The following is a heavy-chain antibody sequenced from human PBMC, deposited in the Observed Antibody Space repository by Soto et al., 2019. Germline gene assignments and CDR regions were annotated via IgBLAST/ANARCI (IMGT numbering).Heavy chain of an antibody. CDR2: IYYSGST. CDR1: GGSISSSSYY. CDR3: ATPGSNDTVVVPAAMPDLYYMDV. J-gene: IGHJ6*03. D-gene: IGHD2-2*01. V-gene: IGHV4-39*01. Sequence: QLQLQESGPGLVKPSETLSLTCTVSGGSISSSSYYWGWIRQPPGKGLEWIGSIYYSGSTYYNPSLNSRVTLSVDPSNHQFSLKLSSVTAADTAVYYCATPGSNDTVVVPAAMPDLYYMDVWGKGTTVTVSS.